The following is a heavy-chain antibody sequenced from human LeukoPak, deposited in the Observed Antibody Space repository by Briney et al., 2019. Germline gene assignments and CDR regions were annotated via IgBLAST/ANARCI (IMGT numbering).Heavy chain of an antibody. CDR1: GFTFKTYG. D-gene: IGHD1-26*01. CDR2: IWSDGSQK. V-gene: IGHV3-33*06. CDR3: VKSAGRNGGN. J-gene: IGHJ4*02. Sequence: PGASLRLSCVASGFTFKTYGFHWVRQPPGKGLEWVAVIWSDGSQKYYAESLKGRFTISRDDSKNTLYLQMNSLSVEDTAIYYCVKSAGRNGGNWGQGTLVTVSS.